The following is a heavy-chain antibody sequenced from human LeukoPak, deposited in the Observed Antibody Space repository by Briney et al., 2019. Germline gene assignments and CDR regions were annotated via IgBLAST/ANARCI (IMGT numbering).Heavy chain of an antibody. CDR2: IYNSGST. CDR3: ARDGYNPIDY. J-gene: IGHJ4*02. D-gene: IGHD5-24*01. CDR1: GGSISSSSYY. V-gene: IGHV4-39*02. Sequence: SETLSLTCTVSGGSISSSSYYWGWIRQPPGKGLEWIGTIYNSGSTYYNPSLKSRLTISVDTSKNQFSLKLSSVTAADTAVYYCARDGYNPIDYRGQGTLVTVSS.